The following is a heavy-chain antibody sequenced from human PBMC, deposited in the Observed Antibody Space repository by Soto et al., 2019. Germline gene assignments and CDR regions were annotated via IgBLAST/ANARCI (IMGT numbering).Heavy chain of an antibody. J-gene: IGHJ6*02. CDR1: GFTFNSYG. CDR2: VSDGGDRT. CDR3: AKASKVTSHYYGMDV. V-gene: IGHV3-23*01. D-gene: IGHD2-21*02. Sequence: EVQLLESGGGLVQPGGSLRLSCAASGFTFNSYGMTWVRQAPGKGLEWVSGVSDGGDRTYYADSVKGRFTISKDNSRNMLYLQMNSLRVEDTAIYYCAKASKVTSHYYGMDVWGQGITVTVSS.